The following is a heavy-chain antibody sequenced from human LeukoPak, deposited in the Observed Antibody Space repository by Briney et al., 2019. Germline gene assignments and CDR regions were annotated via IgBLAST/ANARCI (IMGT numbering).Heavy chain of an antibody. CDR2: VSAYNGNT. J-gene: IGHJ4*02. V-gene: IGHV1-18*01. CDR3: AGGATLYYFDY. CDR1: GYTFTSYG. D-gene: IGHD1-26*01. Sequence: GASVKVSCKASGYTFTSYGTSWVRQAPGQGLEWMGWVSAYNGNTNYAQKLQGRVTMTTDTSTSTAYMELRSLRSDDTAVYYCAGGATLYYFDYWGQGTLVTVSS.